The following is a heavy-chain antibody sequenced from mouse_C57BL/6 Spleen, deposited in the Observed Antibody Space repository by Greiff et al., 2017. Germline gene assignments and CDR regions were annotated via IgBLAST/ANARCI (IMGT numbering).Heavy chain of an antibody. D-gene: IGHD1-1*01. CDR1: GYTFTDYY. CDR2: INPNNGGT. V-gene: IGHV1-26*01. CDR3: AGPDYYGSSPWFAY. J-gene: IGHJ3*01. Sequence: EVQLQQSGPELVKPGASVKISCKASGYTFTDYYMNWVKQSHGKSLEWIGDINPNNGGTSYNQKFKGKATLTVDKSSSTAYMELRSLTSEDSAVYYCAGPDYYGSSPWFAYWGQGTLVTVSA.